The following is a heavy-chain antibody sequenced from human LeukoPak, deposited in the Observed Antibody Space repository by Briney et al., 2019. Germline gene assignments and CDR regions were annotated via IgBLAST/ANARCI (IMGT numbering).Heavy chain of an antibody. CDR1: GFTFSSYA. CDR2: ISGSGGST. D-gene: IGHD5-18*01. V-gene: IGHV3-23*01. CDR3: AKDGSTERLRGYSYAYGDY. Sequence: TGGSLRLSCAASGFTFSSYAMSWVRQAPGKGLEWVSAISGSGGSTYYADSVKGRFTISRDNSKNTLYLQMNSLRAKDTAVYYCAKDGSTERLRGYSYAYGDYWGQGTLVTVSS. J-gene: IGHJ4*02.